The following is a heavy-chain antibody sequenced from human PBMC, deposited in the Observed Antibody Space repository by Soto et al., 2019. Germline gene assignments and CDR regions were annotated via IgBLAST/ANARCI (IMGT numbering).Heavy chain of an antibody. Sequence: GGSLRLSCAASGFTFSSYAMSWVRQAPGKGLEWVSAISGSGGSTYYADSVKGRFTISRDNSKNTLYLQMNSLRAEDTAVYYCAKDGEGLTVVPAAVDYWGQGTLVTVSS. CDR2: ISGSGGST. CDR3: AKDGEGLTVVPAAVDY. V-gene: IGHV3-23*01. CDR1: GFTFSSYA. D-gene: IGHD2-2*01. J-gene: IGHJ4*02.